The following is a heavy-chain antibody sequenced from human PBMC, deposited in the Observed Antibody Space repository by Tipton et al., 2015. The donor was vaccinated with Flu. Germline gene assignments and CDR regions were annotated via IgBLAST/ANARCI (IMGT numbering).Heavy chain of an antibody. J-gene: IGHJ4*02. CDR3: AARRGTSTSAPFDY. V-gene: IGHV4/OR15-8*02. D-gene: IGHD2-2*01. CDR1: GGSMSSANW. Sequence: GLVKPSGTLSLNCVVSGGSMSSANWWSWVRQTPGKGLEWIGEIYHNGNTNYNPSLTSRVTISIDKSNIQFSLRLNSVTAADTAIYYCAARRGTSTSAPFDYWGQGTLVTVSS. CDR2: IYHNGNT.